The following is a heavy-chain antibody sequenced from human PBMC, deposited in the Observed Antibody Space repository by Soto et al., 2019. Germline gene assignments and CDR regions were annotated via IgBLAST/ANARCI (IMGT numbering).Heavy chain of an antibody. CDR2: IIPIFGTA. CDR3: ARQADSSSSYYYGMDV. CDR1: GGTFSSYA. J-gene: IGHJ6*02. Sequence: VASVKDSCKASGGTFSSYAISWVRQAPGQGLEWMGGIIPIFGTANYAQKFQGRVTITADESTSTAYMELSSLRSEDTAVYYCARQADSSSSYYYGMDVWGQGTTVTVSS. V-gene: IGHV1-69*13. D-gene: IGHD6-6*01.